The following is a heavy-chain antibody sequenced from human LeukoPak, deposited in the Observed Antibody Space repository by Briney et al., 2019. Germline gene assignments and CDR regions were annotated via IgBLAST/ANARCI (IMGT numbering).Heavy chain of an antibody. CDR1: GGSINSYY. J-gene: IGHJ4*02. D-gene: IGHD1-26*01. V-gene: IGHV4-59*01. CDR2: IYYSGST. CDR3: ARGSPTPDY. Sequence: SETLSLTCTVSGGSINSYYWSWIRQPPGKGLEWIGSIYYSGSTDYNPSLKSRVTISVDTSKNQFSLKLSSVTAADTAVYYCARGSPTPDYWGQGTLVTVSS.